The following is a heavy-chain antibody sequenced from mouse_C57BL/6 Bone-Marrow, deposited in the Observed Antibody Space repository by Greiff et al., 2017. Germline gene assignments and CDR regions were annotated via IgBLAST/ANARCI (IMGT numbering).Heavy chain of an antibody. CDR3: ARWAAMDY. Sequence: VQGVESGAELVRPGASVKLSCKASGYTFTDYYINWVKQRPGQGLEWIARIYPGSGNTYYNEKFKGKATLTAEKSSSTAYMQLSSLTSEDSAVYVCARWAAMDYWGQGTSVTVSS. V-gene: IGHV1-76*01. CDR1: GYTFTDYY. CDR2: IYPGSGNT. J-gene: IGHJ4*01.